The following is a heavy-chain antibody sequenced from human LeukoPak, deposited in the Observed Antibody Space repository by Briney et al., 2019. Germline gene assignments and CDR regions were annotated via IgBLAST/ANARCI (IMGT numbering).Heavy chain of an antibody. D-gene: IGHD2-2*01. CDR1: GFTFSSYG. V-gene: IGHV3-30*18. CDR2: ISYDESHK. CDR3: AKARCSSTGCSHYFDY. Sequence: GGSLRLSCAASGFTFSSYGMHWVRQAPGKGLEWVAVISYDESHKYYADSVKGRFTISRDTSKNTLYLQMNSLRAEDTAVYYCAKARCSSTGCSHYFDYWGQGTLVTVSS. J-gene: IGHJ4*02.